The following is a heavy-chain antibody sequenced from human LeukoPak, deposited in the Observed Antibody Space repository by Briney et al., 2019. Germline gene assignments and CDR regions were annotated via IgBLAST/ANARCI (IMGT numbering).Heavy chain of an antibody. J-gene: IGHJ4*02. CDR3: AKALYDTSGGGY. Sequence: SGGSLRLSCTASGFTFVGYGMSWVRQAPGEGLEWVSTISGSGGSTFYADSVKGRFTISRDNSKNTVILQMNSLRVEDTAVYYCAKALYDTSGGGYWGQGTLVTVSS. V-gene: IGHV3-23*01. D-gene: IGHD3-22*01. CDR1: GFTFVGYG. CDR2: ISGSGGST.